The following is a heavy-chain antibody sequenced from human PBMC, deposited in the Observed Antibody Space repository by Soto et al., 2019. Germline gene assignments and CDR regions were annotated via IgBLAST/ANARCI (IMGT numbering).Heavy chain of an antibody. D-gene: IGHD5-12*01. CDR2: ISAYNGDT. V-gene: IGHV1-18*01. CDR1: GYTFTSYC. CDR3: ARDGRQMATIYYHDYGMNL. Sequence: ASVKVSCKASGYTFTSYCISWVRQAPGKGLEWMGWISAYNGDTNYAQNLQGRVTMTTDTSTSTAYRDLRSLRSDDPAVYYCARDGRQMATIYYHDYGMNLWGQGTTVTVSS. J-gene: IGHJ6*02.